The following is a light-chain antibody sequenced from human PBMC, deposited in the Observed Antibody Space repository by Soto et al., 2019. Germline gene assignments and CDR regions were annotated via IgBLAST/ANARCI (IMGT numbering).Light chain of an antibody. V-gene: IGKV1-27*01. J-gene: IGKJ1*01. CDR1: QGISNY. CDR2: AAS. Sequence: DIQMTPSPSSLSASGGDRVTITCRASQGISNYLAWYQQKPGKVPKLLIYAASTLQSGVPSRFSGSGAGTDFTLTSSSLPTDDVAPGYFQKYNRALGTSGQAAKVEI. CDR3: QKYNRALGT.